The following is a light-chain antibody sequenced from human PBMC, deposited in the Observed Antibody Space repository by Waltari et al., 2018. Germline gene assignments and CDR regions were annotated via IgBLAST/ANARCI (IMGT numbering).Light chain of an antibody. CDR3: MQSLQALWT. V-gene: IGKV2-28*01. J-gene: IGKJ1*01. CDR1: QSLLNSNGNNY. Sequence: DIVMTQSPVSLPVTPGEPASISCRSSQSLLNSNGNNYLDWYLQKPGQSPQLLIYLGSNRAAGVPDRFSGSGSGTDCTLKISRVEAEDVGVDYCMQSLQALWTFGPGTKVEIK. CDR2: LGS.